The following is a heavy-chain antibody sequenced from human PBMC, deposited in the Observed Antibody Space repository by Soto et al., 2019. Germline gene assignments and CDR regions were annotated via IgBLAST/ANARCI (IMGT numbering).Heavy chain of an antibody. J-gene: IGHJ6*02. V-gene: IGHV1-2*02. Sequence: QVQLVQTGAEVRKPGASVKISCKASGYTFTAYYLYWVRQAPGQGLEGMGWMNHNSGATNYAQKFRGRVTMTTDTSISTGDLERSRLTSEATGLSYCARDPLLWDVAARTSPNTAMDVWGHGTTVTVA. D-gene: IGHD3-16*01. CDR3: ARDPLLWDVAARTSPNTAMDV. CDR2: MNHNSGAT. CDR1: GYTFTAYY.